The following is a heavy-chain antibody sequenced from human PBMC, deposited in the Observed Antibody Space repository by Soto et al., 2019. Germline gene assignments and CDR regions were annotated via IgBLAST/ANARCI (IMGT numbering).Heavy chain of an antibody. D-gene: IGHD6-25*01. J-gene: IGHJ5*02. CDR3: ARHRHPRGTVAATSPLDP. CDR1: GFSVSSNY. V-gene: IGHV3-53*01. Sequence: VGSLRLSCAISGFSVSSNYLSWVRQAPGKGLEWVSVHYSGGSTYYADSVQGRFTISRDKSNNTLYLQMRRVRAEDTAVYFCARHRHPRGTVAATSPLDPWGQGTQVTVSS. CDR2: HYSGGST.